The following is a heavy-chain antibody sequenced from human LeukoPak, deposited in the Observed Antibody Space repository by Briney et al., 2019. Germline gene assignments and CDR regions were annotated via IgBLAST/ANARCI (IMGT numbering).Heavy chain of an antibody. CDR2: IYYSGRT. J-gene: IGHJ4*02. CDR3: ARDRGGFDY. CDR1: GGSISSYY. D-gene: IGHD2-15*01. Sequence: SETLSLTCTVSGGSISSYYWSWIRQPPGKGLEWIGYIYYSGRTNYNPSLKSRVTISVDTSMNQFSLKLSSVTAADTAVYYCARDRGGFDYWGQGTLVTVTS. V-gene: IGHV4-59*01.